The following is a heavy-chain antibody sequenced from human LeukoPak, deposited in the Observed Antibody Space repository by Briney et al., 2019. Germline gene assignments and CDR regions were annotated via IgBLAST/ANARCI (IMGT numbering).Heavy chain of an antibody. CDR2: VGRDGSEK. D-gene: IGHD1-26*01. V-gene: IGHV3-7*01. J-gene: IGHJ4*02. Sequence: GGSLRLSCAASGFTFSDYWLTWVRQVPGKGLEWVANVGRDGSEKNYVDSVEGRFTISRDNAKKSLDLEMNSLRVEDTALYYCAKVGTWELQRVFENWGQGTLVTVSS. CDR3: AKVGTWELQRVFEN. CDR1: GFTFSDYW.